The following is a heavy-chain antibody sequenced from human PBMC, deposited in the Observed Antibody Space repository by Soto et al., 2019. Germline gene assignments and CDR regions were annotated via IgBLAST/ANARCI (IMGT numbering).Heavy chain of an antibody. D-gene: IGHD3-22*01. Sequence: ASVKVSCKASGYSFTSYYVHWVRQAPGQGLEWMGIINPSGGSTSYAQKFQGRVTMTRDTSTSTVYMELSSLRSEDTAVYYCANMIVGAFDIWGQGTMVTVSS. CDR3: ANMIVGAFDI. V-gene: IGHV1-46*03. CDR1: GYSFTSYY. CDR2: INPSGGST. J-gene: IGHJ3*02.